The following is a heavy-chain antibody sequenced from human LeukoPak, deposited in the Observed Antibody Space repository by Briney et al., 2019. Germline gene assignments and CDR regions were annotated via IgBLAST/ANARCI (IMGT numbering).Heavy chain of an antibody. CDR1: GFTFSSYG. D-gene: IGHD3-10*01. J-gene: IGHJ4*02. V-gene: IGHV3-33*01. Sequence: GGSLRLSCAASGFTFSSYGMHWVRQAPGKGLEWVAVIWYDGSNKYYADSVKGRFTISRDNFKNTLYLQMNSLRAEDTAVYYCARSNYYGSGSYYNYYFDYWGQGTLVTVSS. CDR3: ARSNYYGSGSYYNYYFDY. CDR2: IWYDGSNK.